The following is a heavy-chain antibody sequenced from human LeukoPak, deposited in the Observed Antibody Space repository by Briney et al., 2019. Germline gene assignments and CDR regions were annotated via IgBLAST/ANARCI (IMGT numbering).Heavy chain of an antibody. Sequence: ASVKVSCKASGGTFSSYAISWVRQAPGQGLEWMGWVSPYSGDTNYVQSFQGRVTMTRDTSISTVYMELTSLTSADTAVYFCARVRIEAAGRGLDYWGQGTLVTVSS. J-gene: IGHJ4*02. CDR3: ARVRIEAAGRGLDY. V-gene: IGHV1-2*02. CDR1: GGTFSSYA. D-gene: IGHD6-13*01. CDR2: VSPYSGDT.